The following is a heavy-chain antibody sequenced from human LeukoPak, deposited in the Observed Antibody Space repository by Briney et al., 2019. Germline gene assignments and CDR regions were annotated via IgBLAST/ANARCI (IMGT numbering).Heavy chain of an antibody. CDR3: ARLGYCSSTSCSDY. Sequence: SETLSLTCAVYGGSFSGYYWSWIRQPPGKGLEWIGEINHSGSTNYNPSLKSRVTISVDTSKNQFSLKLSSVTAADTAVYYCARLGYCSSTSCSDYWGQGTLVTVSS. J-gene: IGHJ4*02. CDR2: INHSGST. CDR1: GGSFSGYY. D-gene: IGHD2-2*01. V-gene: IGHV4-34*01.